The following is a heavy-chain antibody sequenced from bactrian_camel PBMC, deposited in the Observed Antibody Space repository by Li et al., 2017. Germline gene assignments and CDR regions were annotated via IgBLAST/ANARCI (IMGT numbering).Heavy chain of an antibody. D-gene: IGHD3*01. CDR1: GDTHSNGL. V-gene: IGHV3S53*01. CDR2: IGTDAST. CDR3: AAEPRGSAS. Sequence: HVQLVESGGGLVQSGGSLQLSCVASGDTHSNGLMGWFRHPPGKEREVVASIGTDASTTYADSVKGLFTMFRDNRKNTLYLQMNSLKPEDTAVYHCAAEPRGSASWGQGTQVTVS. J-gene: IGHJ6*01.